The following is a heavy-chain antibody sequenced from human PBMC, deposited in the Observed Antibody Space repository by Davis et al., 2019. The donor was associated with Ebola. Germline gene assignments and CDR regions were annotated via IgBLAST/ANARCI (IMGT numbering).Heavy chain of an antibody. Sequence: PSETLSLTCTVSGASMSSYYWSWIRQPPGKGLEWIGYMFYSGSTSYNPSLKSRLTISLDTSKNQVSLNLSSVTAADTAVYYCVRHSRLRGWFDPWGQGTLVTVSS. D-gene: IGHD5-12*01. V-gene: IGHV4-59*08. J-gene: IGHJ5*02. CDR3: VRHSRLRGWFDP. CDR1: GASMSSYY. CDR2: MFYSGST.